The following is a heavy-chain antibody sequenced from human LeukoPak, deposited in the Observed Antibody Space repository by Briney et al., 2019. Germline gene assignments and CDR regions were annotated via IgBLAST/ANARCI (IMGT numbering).Heavy chain of an antibody. J-gene: IGHJ4*02. CDR1: GFTFNSYT. CDR2: ITVSSNVI. V-gene: IGHV3-48*02. Sequence: GGSLRLSCAASGFTFNSYTMNWVRQAPGKGLEWVSYITVSSNVISYADSVKGRFTISRDNAKNSLYLEMNSLTDEDTAVYYCAGDLYYAFDYWGQGTLVSVSS. D-gene: IGHD3-22*01. CDR3: AGDLYYAFDY.